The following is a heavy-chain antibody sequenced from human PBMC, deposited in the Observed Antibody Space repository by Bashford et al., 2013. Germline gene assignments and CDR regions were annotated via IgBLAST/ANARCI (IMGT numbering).Heavy chain of an antibody. Sequence: GESLKISCKGSGYTFTSYWIGWVRQMPGKGLEWMGIIYPGDSDTRYSPSFQGQVTISADKSISTAYLQWSSLKASDTAMYYCASGTVVPAASGAFDIWGQGTMVTVSS. CDR1: GYTFTSYW. CDR2: IYPGDSDT. D-gene: IGHD2-2*01. CDR3: ASGTVVPAASGAFDI. J-gene: IGHJ3*02. V-gene: IGHV5-51*01.